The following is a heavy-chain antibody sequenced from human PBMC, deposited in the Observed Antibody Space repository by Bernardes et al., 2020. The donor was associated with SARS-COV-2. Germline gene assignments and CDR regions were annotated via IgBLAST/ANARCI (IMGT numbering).Heavy chain of an antibody. D-gene: IGHD4-17*01. Sequence: ASVKVSCKASGYSFNVHYIHWMRQAPGQGLEWMGWINPNNGGTKYTQKFQGRVTMTSDRTTATVYMELRLTSDDTAVYFCARDAYGGTSEWFDPWGQGTVITVSS. V-gene: IGHV1-2*02. CDR3: ARDAYGGTSEWFDP. CDR1: GYSFNVHY. CDR2: INPNNGGT. J-gene: IGHJ5*02.